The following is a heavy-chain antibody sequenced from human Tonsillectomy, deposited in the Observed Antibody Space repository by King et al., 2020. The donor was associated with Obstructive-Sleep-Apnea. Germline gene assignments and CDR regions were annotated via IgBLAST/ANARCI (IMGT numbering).Heavy chain of an antibody. J-gene: IGHJ4*02. Sequence: VQLVESGGGLVQPGGSLRLSCAASGFTISSYAMSCVRQAPGKGLEWFSAIIGSGGSTYYADSVKGRFTISRDNSKNTLYLQMNSLRDEDTAVYYCARSYEGYFDYWGQGTLVTVSS. V-gene: IGHV3-23*04. CDR2: IIGSGGST. CDR3: ARSYEGYFDY. CDR1: GFTISSYA. D-gene: IGHD1-26*01.